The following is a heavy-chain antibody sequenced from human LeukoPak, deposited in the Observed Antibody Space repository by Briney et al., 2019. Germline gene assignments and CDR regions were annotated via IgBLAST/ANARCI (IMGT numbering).Heavy chain of an antibody. CDR2: TQSKTDGGTT. J-gene: IGHJ4*02. CDR1: GFTFSNTW. CDR3: ATLTVRGVINI. D-gene: IGHD3-10*01. Sequence: GRSLRLSCAASGFTFSNTWMNWVRQAPGKGLEWVGRTQSKTDGGTTEYAAPVKGRFTISRDDSKTTLYLQMNSLKTEDTAVYYCATLTVRGVINIWGQGTLVTVSS. V-gene: IGHV3-15*01.